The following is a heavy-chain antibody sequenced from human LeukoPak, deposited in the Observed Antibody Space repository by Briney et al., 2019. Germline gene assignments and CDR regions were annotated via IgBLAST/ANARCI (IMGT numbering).Heavy chain of an antibody. Sequence: SETRSLTCTVSGGSISSYYWSWIRQPPGKGLEWIGYISYSGSTNYNPSLKSRVTISVDTSKNQFSLKLSSATGADTAVYYCSRGVGSGSFYPYYYGTDVWGQGTTVTVSS. CDR1: GGSISSYY. V-gene: IGHV4-59*01. CDR3: SRGVGSGSFYPYYYGTDV. D-gene: IGHD3-10*01. J-gene: IGHJ6*02. CDR2: ISYSGST.